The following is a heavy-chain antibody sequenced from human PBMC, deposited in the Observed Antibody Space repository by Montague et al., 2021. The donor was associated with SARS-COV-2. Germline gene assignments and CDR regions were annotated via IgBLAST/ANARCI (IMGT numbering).Heavy chain of an antibody. D-gene: IGHD3-16*02. CDR2: IWYDGSNK. J-gene: IGHJ4*02. V-gene: IGHV3-33*06. CDR1: GFTFSSYG. Sequence: SLRLSFSASGFTFSSYGMHWVRQAPGKGLEWVAVIWYDGSNKYYADSVKGRFTISRDNSKNTLYLQMNSLRAEDTAVYYCAKPLYDYIWGSYRQTGYFDYWGQGTLVTVSS. CDR3: AKPLYDYIWGSYRQTGYFDY.